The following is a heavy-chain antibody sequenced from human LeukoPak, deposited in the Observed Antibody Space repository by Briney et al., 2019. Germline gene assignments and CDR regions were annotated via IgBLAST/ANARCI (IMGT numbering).Heavy chain of an antibody. V-gene: IGHV3-43*02. CDR2: ISGDGGST. D-gene: IGHD5-24*01. CDR3: AKAIEGDGYNLIFDY. J-gene: IGHJ4*02. CDR1: GFTFDDYA. Sequence: PGGSLRLSCAASGFTFDDYAMRWVRHAPGKGLEWVSLISGDGGSTYYADSVKGRFTISRDNSKNSLYLQMNSLRTEDTALYYCAKAIEGDGYNLIFDYWGQGTLVTVSS.